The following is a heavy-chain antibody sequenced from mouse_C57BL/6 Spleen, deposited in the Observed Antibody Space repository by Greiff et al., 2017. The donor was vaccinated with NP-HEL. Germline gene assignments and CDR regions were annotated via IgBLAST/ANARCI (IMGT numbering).Heavy chain of an antibody. J-gene: IGHJ1*03. Sequence: VQLQQSGTELVKPGASVKLSCKASGYTFTSYWMHWVKQRPGQGLEWIGNINPSNGGTNYNEKFKSKATLTVDKSSSTAYMQLSSLTSEDSAVYYGAREGIGNYRYFDVWGTGTTVTVSS. V-gene: IGHV1-53*01. CDR3: AREGIGNYRYFDV. D-gene: IGHD2-1*01. CDR1: GYTFTSYW. CDR2: INPSNGGT.